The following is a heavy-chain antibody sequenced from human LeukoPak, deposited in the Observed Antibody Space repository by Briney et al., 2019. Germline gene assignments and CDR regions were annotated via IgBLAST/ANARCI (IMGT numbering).Heavy chain of an antibody. CDR3: ASRADILTGYSLDY. Sequence: SETLSLTCAVYGGSFSGYYWSWIRQPPGKGLEWIGEIDHSGSTNYNPSLKSRVTISVDTSKNQFSLKLSSVTAADTAVYYCASRADILTGYSLDYWGQGTLVTVSS. CDR2: IDHSGST. V-gene: IGHV4-34*01. J-gene: IGHJ4*02. CDR1: GGSFSGYY. D-gene: IGHD3-9*01.